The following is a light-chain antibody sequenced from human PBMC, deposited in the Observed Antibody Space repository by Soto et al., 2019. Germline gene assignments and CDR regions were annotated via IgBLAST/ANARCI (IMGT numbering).Light chain of an antibody. J-gene: IGKJ1*01. CDR1: QSVINY. CDR3: QHYGTSPRLT. V-gene: IGKV3-20*01. CDR2: GAS. Sequence: EIVSTQSLATLSFAPGKRATLSSRARQSVINYLAWYQQTPGPAPRFLLYGASRRATGIPDRFSGSGSGTDLTLTISRLEPEDFSVYYCQHYGTSPRLTLGQGTKVDIK.